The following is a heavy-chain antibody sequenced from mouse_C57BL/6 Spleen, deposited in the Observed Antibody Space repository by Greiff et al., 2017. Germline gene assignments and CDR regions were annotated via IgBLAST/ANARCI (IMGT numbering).Heavy chain of an antibody. J-gene: IGHJ4*01. CDR2: ISNGGGST. CDR1: GFTFSDYY. V-gene: IGHV5-12*01. CDR3: ARHDLYYAMDY. Sequence: DVMLVESGGGLVQPGGSLKLSCAASGFTFSDYYMYWVRQTPETRLEWVAYISNGGGSTYYPDPLKGRFTISRDNAKNTLYLQMSRLKSEDTAMYYCARHDLYYAMDYWGKGTSVTVSS.